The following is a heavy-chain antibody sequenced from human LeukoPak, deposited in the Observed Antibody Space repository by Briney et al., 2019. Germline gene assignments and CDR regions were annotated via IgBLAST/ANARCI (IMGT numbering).Heavy chain of an antibody. V-gene: IGHV1-2*02. CDR2: INPNSGGT. CDR3: ASDYGSGSYYYYMDV. D-gene: IGHD3-10*01. Sequence: GASVKVSCKVSGYTLTELSMHWVRQAPGQGLEWMGWINPNSGGTNYAQKFQGRVTMTRDTSISTAYMELSRLRSDDTAVYYCASDYGSGSYYYYMDVWGKGTTVTVSS. J-gene: IGHJ6*03. CDR1: GYTLTELS.